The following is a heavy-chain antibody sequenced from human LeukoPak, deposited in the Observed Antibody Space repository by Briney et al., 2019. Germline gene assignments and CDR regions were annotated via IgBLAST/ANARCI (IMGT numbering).Heavy chain of an antibody. J-gene: IGHJ4*02. CDR3: ARVGYCSSISCYLFDY. CDR1: GGSFSGYY. Sequence: KTSETLSLTCAVYGGSFSGYYWSWIRQPPGKGLEWIGEINHSGSTNYNPSLKSRVTISVDTSKNQFSLKLSSVTAADTAVYYCARVGYCSSISCYLFDYWGQGTLVTVPS. D-gene: IGHD2-2*03. V-gene: IGHV4-34*01. CDR2: INHSGST.